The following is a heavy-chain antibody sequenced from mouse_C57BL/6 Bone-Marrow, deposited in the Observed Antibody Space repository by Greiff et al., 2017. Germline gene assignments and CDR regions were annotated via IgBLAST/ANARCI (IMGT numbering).Heavy chain of an antibody. D-gene: IGHD1-1*01. CDR2: ISNLAYSI. Sequence: EVHLVESGGGLVQPGGSLKLSCAASGFTFSDYGMAWVRQAPRKGPEWVAFISNLAYSIYYADTVTGRFTISRENAKNTLYLEMSSLRSEDTAMYYCARQGGSSYYYAMDYWGQGTSVTVSS. J-gene: IGHJ4*01. CDR1: GFTFSDYG. V-gene: IGHV5-15*01. CDR3: ARQGGSSYYYAMDY.